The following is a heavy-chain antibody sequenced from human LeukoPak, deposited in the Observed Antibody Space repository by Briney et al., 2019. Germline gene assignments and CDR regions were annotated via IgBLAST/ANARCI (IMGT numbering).Heavy chain of an antibody. J-gene: IGHJ3*02. CDR1: GFTFTTYW. D-gene: IGHD3-22*01. V-gene: IGHV3-74*01. Sequence: QPGGSLRLSCAASGFTFTTYWMHWVRQVPGKGLVWVARIKGDGSSTRHADSMKGRFTISRDNAKNTLYLQMNSLRAEDTAVYYCARTVYDSSGYHTDAFDIWGQGTMVTVSS. CDR2: IKGDGSST. CDR3: ARTVYDSSGYHTDAFDI.